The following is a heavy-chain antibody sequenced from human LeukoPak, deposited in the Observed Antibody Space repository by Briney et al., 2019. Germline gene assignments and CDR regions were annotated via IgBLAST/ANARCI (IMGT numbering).Heavy chain of an antibody. Sequence: GGSLRLSCAASGYTFTSYYMHWVRQAPGQGLEWMGIINPSGGSTSYAQKFQGRVTMTRDTSTSTVYMELSSLRSEDTAVYYCARKRQLVPFDYWGQGTLVTVSS. D-gene: IGHD6-13*01. CDR2: INPSGGST. V-gene: IGHV1-46*01. CDR1: GYTFTSYY. J-gene: IGHJ4*02. CDR3: ARKRQLVPFDY.